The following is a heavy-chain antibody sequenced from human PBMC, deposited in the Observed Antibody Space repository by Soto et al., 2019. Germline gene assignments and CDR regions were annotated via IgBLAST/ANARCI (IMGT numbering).Heavy chain of an antibody. V-gene: IGHV3-23*01. D-gene: IGHD6-13*01. J-gene: IGHJ4*02. CDR1: GFTFSNYA. Sequence: EVQLSESGGGLVQPGGSLRLSCAASGFTFSNYAMSWVRQAPGKGLEWVSAITGTGHATYYADSVKGRFTSSRDKSKNTLYLQMNSLRVEDTAIYYCAKDATAGQFDYWGQGTLVSVSS. CDR2: ITGTGHAT. CDR3: AKDATAGQFDY.